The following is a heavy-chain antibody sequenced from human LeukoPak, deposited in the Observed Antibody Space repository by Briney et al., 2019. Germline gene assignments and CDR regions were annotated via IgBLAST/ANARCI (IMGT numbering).Heavy chain of an antibody. V-gene: IGHV1-2*02. CDR1: GYTFTAYA. CDR3: ARDRYGDGFAHFDY. Sequence: ASVKLSCKSSGYTFTAYAMHWVRQAPGQGLEWMGWITPSDGANYAQKFQGRVTMTRDTSMSTAYMDLNRLTSDDTAVYFCARDRYGDGFAHFDYWGQGTLVSVSS. J-gene: IGHJ4*02. D-gene: IGHD5-24*01. CDR2: ITPSDGA.